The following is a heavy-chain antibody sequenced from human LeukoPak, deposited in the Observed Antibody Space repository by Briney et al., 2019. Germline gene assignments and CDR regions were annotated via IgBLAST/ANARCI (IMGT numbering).Heavy chain of an antibody. J-gene: IGHJ4*02. CDR1: GGSFSGYY. D-gene: IGHD3-10*01. CDR3: ATRAHYYGSGSSPFDY. CDR2: INHSGST. Sequence: SETLSLTCAVYGGSFSGYYWSWIRQPPGKGLEWIGEINHSGSTNYNPSLKSRVTISVDTSKNQFSLKLSSVTAADTAVYYCATRAHYYGSGSSPFDYWGQGTLATVSS. V-gene: IGHV4-34*01.